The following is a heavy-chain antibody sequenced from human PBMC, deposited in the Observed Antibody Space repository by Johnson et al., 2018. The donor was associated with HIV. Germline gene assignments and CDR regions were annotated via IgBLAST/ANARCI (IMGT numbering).Heavy chain of an antibody. CDR1: GFTFSSYG. V-gene: IGHV3-30*02. CDR2: IRYDGSNK. D-gene: IGHD6-6*01. J-gene: IGHJ3*02. CDR3: ARPMDSSYPRHAFDI. Sequence: QVQLLESGGGLVQPGGSLRLSCAASGFTFSSYGMHWVRQAPGKGLEWVAFIRYDGSNKYYAYSVKGRFTISRDNSKNTLYLQMNSLRAEDTAVYYCARPMDSSYPRHAFDIWGQGTVVTVSS.